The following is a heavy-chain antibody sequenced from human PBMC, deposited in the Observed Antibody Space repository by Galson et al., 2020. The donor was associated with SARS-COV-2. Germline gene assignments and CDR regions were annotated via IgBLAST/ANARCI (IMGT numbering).Heavy chain of an antibody. J-gene: IGHJ6*03. D-gene: IGHD3-10*01. CDR1: GFTFSSYD. V-gene: IGHV3-13*01. CDR3: AKGRGFLMDV. Sequence: GESLKISCAASGFTFSSYDMHWVRQATGKGLEWVSAIGTAGDTYYPGSVKGRFTISRENAKNSLYLQMNSLRAEDTAVYYCAKGRGFLMDVWGKGTTVTVSS. CDR2: IGTAGDT.